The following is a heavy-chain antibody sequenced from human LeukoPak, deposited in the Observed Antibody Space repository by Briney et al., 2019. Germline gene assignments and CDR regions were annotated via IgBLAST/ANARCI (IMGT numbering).Heavy chain of an antibody. D-gene: IGHD4-23*01. J-gene: IGHJ4*02. CDR3: ARDHVVSTVVTPGYFDY. CDR2: ISAYNGNT. V-gene: IGHV1-18*01. Sequence: VASVKDSCKASRYTFTSYGISWVRQAPGQGLEWMGWISAYNGNTNYAQKLQGRVTMTTDTSTSTAYMGLRRLRSDDTAVYYCARDHVVSTVVTPGYFDYWGQGTLVTVSS. CDR1: RYTFTSYG.